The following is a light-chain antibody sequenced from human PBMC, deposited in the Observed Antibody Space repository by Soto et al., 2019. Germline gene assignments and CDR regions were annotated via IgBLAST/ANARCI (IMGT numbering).Light chain of an antibody. CDR1: QGISSY. CDR3: QQFNSYPLT. J-gene: IGKJ4*01. Sequence: DIQLTQSPSFLSASVGDRVTITCRASQGISSYLAWYQQRPGKAPKLLIYGASNLQSGVPSRFSGSGSGTEFTLTISSLQPEDFTTYYCQQFNSYPLTFGGGTKVEIK. CDR2: GAS. V-gene: IGKV1-9*01.